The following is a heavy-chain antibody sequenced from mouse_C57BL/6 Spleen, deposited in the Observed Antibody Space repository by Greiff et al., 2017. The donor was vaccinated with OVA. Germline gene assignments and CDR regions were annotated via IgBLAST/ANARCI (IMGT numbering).Heavy chain of an antibody. D-gene: IGHD1-1*01. J-gene: IGHJ2*01. Sequence: VQLQQPGAELVRPGSSVKLSCKASGYTFTSYWMDWVKQRPGQGLEWIGNIYPSDSETHYNQKFKDKATLTVDKSSSTAYMQLSSLTSEDSAVDDGARGAFDSAVVANDYWGQGTTLTVSS. CDR2: IYPSDSET. CDR1: GYTFTSYW. CDR3: ARGAFDSAVVANDY. V-gene: IGHV1-61*01.